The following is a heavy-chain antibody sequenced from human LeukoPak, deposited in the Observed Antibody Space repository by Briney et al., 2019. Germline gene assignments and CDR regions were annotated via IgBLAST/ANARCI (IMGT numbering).Heavy chain of an antibody. CDR1: GFTFSSYG. CDR2: IWYDGSNK. Sequence: GGSQRLSCAASGFTFSSYGMHWVRQAPGKGLEWVAVIWYDGSNKYYADSVKGRFTISRDNSKNTLYLQMNSLRAEDTAVYYCGRGGYLAVAGYYYYYGMDVWGQGTTVTVSS. J-gene: IGHJ6*02. D-gene: IGHD6-19*01. V-gene: IGHV3-33*01. CDR3: GRGGYLAVAGYYYYYGMDV.